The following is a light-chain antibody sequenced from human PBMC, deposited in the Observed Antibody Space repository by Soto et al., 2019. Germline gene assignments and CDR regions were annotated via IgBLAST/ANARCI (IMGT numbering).Light chain of an antibody. Sequence: DIQMTQSPSTLSASVGDRVTITCRASQSISSWLAWYQQKPGKAPKLLIYDASSLESGVPSRFSGSGSGTEFTLTISSLQPDDFAVYYCQQYGTSVTFGGGTKVEIK. J-gene: IGKJ4*01. CDR3: QQYGTSVT. CDR2: DAS. V-gene: IGKV1-5*01. CDR1: QSISSW.